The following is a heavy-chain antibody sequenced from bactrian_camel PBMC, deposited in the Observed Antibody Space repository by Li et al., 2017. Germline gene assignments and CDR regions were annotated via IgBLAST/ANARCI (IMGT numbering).Heavy chain of an antibody. CDR3: AAGYSYCVGLPTGYLY. CDR1: GYTGSRYC. J-gene: IGHJ4*01. V-gene: IGHV3S6*01. D-gene: IGHD3*01. Sequence: HVQLVESGGGSAEIGGSLTLSCTASGYTGSRYCMGWFRQAPGEEREGIATISRDDNNFYYADAVKGRFTISQDVDKNTLYLQMNNLKPEDTAMYYCAAGYSYCVGLPTGYLYRGQGTQVTVS. CDR2: ISRDDNNF.